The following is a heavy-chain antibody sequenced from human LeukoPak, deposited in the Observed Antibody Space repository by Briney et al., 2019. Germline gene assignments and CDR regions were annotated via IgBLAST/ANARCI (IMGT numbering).Heavy chain of an antibody. J-gene: IGHJ3*02. CDR2: IYHTGTT. V-gene: IGHV4-31*03. D-gene: IGHD3-3*01. CDR3: ARGPEAFGVLKGAFDI. CDR1: GGSIGYGGFY. Sequence: SETLSLTCTVSGGSIGYGGFYWSWIRQHPEKGLEWIGNIYHTGTTQYNLSLKSRVKMSVDKSKNQFSLNLTSMTAADTAVYYCARGPEAFGVLKGAFDIWGQGTVVTVSS.